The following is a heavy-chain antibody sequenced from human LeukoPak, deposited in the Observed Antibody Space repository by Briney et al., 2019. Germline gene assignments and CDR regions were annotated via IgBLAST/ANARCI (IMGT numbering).Heavy chain of an antibody. CDR3: ARDDWGWLSAPY. Sequence: ASVKVSCKASGYTFTGYYMHWVRQAPGQGLEWMGWIHPNSGDTIYAQKFQGRGTMTKDTYINTAYMEVNSLDSDDTAVYYCARDDWGWLSAPYWGQGTLVTVSS. J-gene: IGHJ4*02. V-gene: IGHV1-2*02. CDR1: GYTFTGYY. D-gene: IGHD3-9*01. CDR2: IHPNSGDT.